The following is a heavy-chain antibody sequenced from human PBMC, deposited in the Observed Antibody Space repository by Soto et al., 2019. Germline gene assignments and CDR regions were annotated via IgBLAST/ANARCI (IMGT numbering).Heavy chain of an antibody. J-gene: IGHJ1*01. CDR2: IYSGGST. CDR1: GFTVSSNY. D-gene: IGHD3-16*02. CDR3: ASHSDTGNLGELSLAPFQH. Sequence: GGSLRLSCAASGFTVSSNYMSWVRQAPGKGLEWVSVIYSGGSTYYADSVKGRFTISRHNSKNTLYLQMNSLRAEDTAVYYCASHSDTGNLGELSLAPFQHWGQGTLVTVSS. V-gene: IGHV3-53*04.